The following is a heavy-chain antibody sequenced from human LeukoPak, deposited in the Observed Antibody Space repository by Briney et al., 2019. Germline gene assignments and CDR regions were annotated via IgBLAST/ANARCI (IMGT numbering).Heavy chain of an antibody. D-gene: IGHD3-22*01. J-gene: IGHJ4*02. V-gene: IGHV3-23*01. CDR1: GFTFSSYA. CDR2: ISGRGGST. Sequence: PGGSLRLSCAASGFTFSSYAMSWVRQAPGKGLEWVSAISGRGGSTYYAASVKGRFPISRDNSKNTLYLQMNSLRAEHTAVYYCAKDQVFPYYYDSSGSPGYWGQGTLVTVSS. CDR3: AKDQVFPYYYDSSGSPGY.